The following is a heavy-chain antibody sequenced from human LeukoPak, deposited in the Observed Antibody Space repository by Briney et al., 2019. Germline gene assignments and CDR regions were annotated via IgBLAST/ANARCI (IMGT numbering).Heavy chain of an antibody. J-gene: IGHJ6*03. CDR1: GYSISSGYY. CDR3: ARIGKGEQIQARYYYYMDV. CDR2: IYHSGST. Sequence: SETLSLTCTVSGYSISSGYYWGWIRQPPGKGLEWIGSIYHSGSTYYNPSLKSRVTISVDTSKNQFSLKLSSVTAADTAVYYRARIGKGEQIQARYYYYMDVWGKGTTVTVSS. V-gene: IGHV4-38-2*02. D-gene: IGHD3-16*01.